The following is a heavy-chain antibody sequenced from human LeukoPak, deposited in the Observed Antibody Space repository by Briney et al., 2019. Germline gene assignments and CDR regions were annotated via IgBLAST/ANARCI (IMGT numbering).Heavy chain of an antibody. J-gene: IGHJ4*02. CDR2: LDPEDGET. Sequence: ASVKVSCKVSGYTFTDYYMHWVQQAPGKGLEWMGLLDPEDGETIYAEKFQGRVTITADTSTDTAYMELSSLRSEDTAVYYCATYGITIFGVAFDYWGQGTLVTVSS. CDR1: GYTFTDYY. CDR3: ATYGITIFGVAFDY. V-gene: IGHV1-69-2*01. D-gene: IGHD3-3*01.